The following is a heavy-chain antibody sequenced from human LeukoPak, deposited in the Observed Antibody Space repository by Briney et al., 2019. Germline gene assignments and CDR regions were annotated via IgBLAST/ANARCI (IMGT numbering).Heavy chain of an antibody. J-gene: IGHJ4*02. CDR2: ISWNSGSI. CDR3: AKGGSGSYTHNYFDY. CDR1: GFTFDDYA. V-gene: IGHV3-9*03. Sequence: GGSLTLSCAASGFTFDDYAMHWLRQAPGKGLEWVSGISWNSGSIGYADYVKGRFTISRDNAKNSLYLQMNSLRAEDMALYYCAKGGSGSYTHNYFDYWGQGTLVTVSS. D-gene: IGHD1-26*01.